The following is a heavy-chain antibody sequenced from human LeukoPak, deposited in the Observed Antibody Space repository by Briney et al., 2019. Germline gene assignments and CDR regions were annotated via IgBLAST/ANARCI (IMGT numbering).Heavy chain of an antibody. CDR3: ARILYGDHFDY. CDR2: INPNSGGT. Sequence: GASVKVSCKASGYSFTGYYMHWVRQAPGQGLEWMGWINPNSGGTNYAQKFQGRVTMTRDTSISTVYMEVSRLRSDGTAVYYCARILYGDHFDYWGQGTLVTVSS. D-gene: IGHD4-17*01. J-gene: IGHJ4*02. CDR1: GYSFTGYY. V-gene: IGHV1-2*02.